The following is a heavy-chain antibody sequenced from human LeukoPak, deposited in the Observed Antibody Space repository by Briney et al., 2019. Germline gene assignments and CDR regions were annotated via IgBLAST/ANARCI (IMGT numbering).Heavy chain of an antibody. CDR1: GFTFGSYA. V-gene: IGHV3-30*04. D-gene: IGHD3-22*01. CDR3: ARERMGYFDADAFDI. Sequence: GGSLRLSCTASGFTFGSYAMHWVRQAPGRGLECVALISYDGRDKKYSESVRGRSTISRDNSKNTLYLQMTSLRVDDSAVYYCARERMGYFDADAFDIWGQGTMVTASS. J-gene: IGHJ3*02. CDR2: ISYDGRDK.